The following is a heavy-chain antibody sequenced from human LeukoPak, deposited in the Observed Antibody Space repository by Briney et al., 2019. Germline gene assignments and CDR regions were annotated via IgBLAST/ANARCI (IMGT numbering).Heavy chain of an antibody. V-gene: IGHV3-74*01. CDR2: ISSDGSAT. D-gene: IGHD3-10*01. CDR1: GFTFSSYW. J-gene: IGHJ4*02. CDR3: VRVGGSSDFDY. Sequence: PGGSLRFSCAASGFTFSSYWMHWVRQAPGKGLVWVSCISSDGSATSYADPVKGRFTISRNNARNTLYLQMNSLRAEDTAVYYCVRVGGSSDFDYWGQGTLVSVSS.